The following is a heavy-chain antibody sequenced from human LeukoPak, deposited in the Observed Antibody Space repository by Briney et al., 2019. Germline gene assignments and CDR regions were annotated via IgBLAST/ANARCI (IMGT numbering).Heavy chain of an antibody. CDR2: ISGSTGTT. V-gene: IGHV3-23*01. J-gene: IGHJ6*02. CDR3: AKHYGSGSLYYYYSAMDV. D-gene: IGHD3-10*01. Sequence: GGSLRLSCAASGFTFGGYAMSWVRQAPGKGLEGISAISGSTGTTYYADSVKGRFTISRDNSKNTLSLQMTSLRAEDTAIYSCAKHYGSGSLYYYYSAMDVWGQGTTVTVSS. CDR1: GFTFGGYA.